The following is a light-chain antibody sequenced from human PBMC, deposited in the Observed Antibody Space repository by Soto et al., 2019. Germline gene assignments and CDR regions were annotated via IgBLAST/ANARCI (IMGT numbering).Light chain of an antibody. J-gene: IGKJ1*01. Sequence: EIVLTQSPGMLSLSPGERATLSCRASQSVSSTYLAWYQQKPGQAPRLLIYGASSRATGIPDRFSGSGSGTDFTLTISRLEPEDFAVYYCQQYGSSPQTFGQGTKVDIK. CDR2: GAS. V-gene: IGKV3-20*01. CDR1: QSVSSTY. CDR3: QQYGSSPQT.